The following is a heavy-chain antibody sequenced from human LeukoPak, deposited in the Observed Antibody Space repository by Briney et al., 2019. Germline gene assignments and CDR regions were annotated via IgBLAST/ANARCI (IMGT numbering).Heavy chain of an antibody. CDR1: GYSFNSQG. J-gene: IGHJ5*02. CDR2: INTNTGNP. D-gene: IGHD6-13*01. Sequence: ASVKVSCKASGYSFNSQGMNWVRQAPGQGLEWMGWINTNTGNPTYAQGFTGRFVFSLDTSVSTAYLQISSLKAEDTAVYYCARVGQQLVLFSPWFDPWGQGTLVTVSS. CDR3: ARVGQQLVLFSPWFDP. V-gene: IGHV7-4-1*02.